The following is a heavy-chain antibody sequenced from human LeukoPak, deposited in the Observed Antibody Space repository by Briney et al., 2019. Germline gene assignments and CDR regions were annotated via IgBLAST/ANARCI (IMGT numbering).Heavy chain of an antibody. V-gene: IGHV3-48*03. Sequence: PGGSLRLSCAASGFTFSSYEMNWVRQAPGKGLEWVSYISSSGSTIYYADSVKGRFTISRDNSKNTLYLQMNSLRAEDTAVYYCAKDKDRCSGGSCYFVFDYWGQGTPVTVSS. J-gene: IGHJ4*02. CDR1: GFTFSSYE. CDR3: AKDKDRCSGGSCYFVFDY. D-gene: IGHD2-15*01. CDR2: ISSSGSTI.